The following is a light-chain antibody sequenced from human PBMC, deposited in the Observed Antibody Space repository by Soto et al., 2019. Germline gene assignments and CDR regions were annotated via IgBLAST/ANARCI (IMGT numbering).Light chain of an antibody. CDR2: RND. J-gene: IGLJ1*01. CDR1: NSRSGSNY. CDR3: AKWDDSLRVYV. V-gene: IGLV1-47*01. Sequence: QSVLPQPPSASGTPGQRVTISCSTTNSRSGSNYVYWYQQLPGAAPKLLIYRNDQRPSGVPDRFSASKSGTSASLAIIGLRSEDEADYFCAKWDDSLRVYVFGSGTKLTVL.